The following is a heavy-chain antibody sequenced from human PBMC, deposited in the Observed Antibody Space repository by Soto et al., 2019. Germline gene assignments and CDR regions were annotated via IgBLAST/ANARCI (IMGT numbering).Heavy chain of an antibody. J-gene: IGHJ4*02. CDR2: ISWKDEK. CDR3: AHRYGGNYYRWYFDS. Sequence: QITLKESGPTLVKPTQTLTVTCTFSWFSLSTSGAGVGWIRQSPGKAPEWLALISWKDEKRYNPGLKSRLTITKDTSKNQVVLTMTDLDPVDTATYFCAHRYGGNYYRWYFDSWGQGTLVTVSS. V-gene: IGHV2-5*01. CDR1: WFSLSTSGAG. D-gene: IGHD1-26*01.